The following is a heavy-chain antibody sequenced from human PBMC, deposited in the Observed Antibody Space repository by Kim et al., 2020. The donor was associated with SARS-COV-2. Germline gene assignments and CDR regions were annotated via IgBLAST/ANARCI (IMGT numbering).Heavy chain of an antibody. CDR1: GDSVSSNSAA. CDR2: TYYRSKWYN. D-gene: IGHD3-3*01. J-gene: IGHJ6*02. CDR3: ARERRYYDFWSGPKGKYYYYSSGMDV. Sequence: SQTLSLTCAISGDSVSSNSAAWNWIRQSPSRGLEWLGRTYYRSKWYNDYAVSVKSRITINPDTSKNQFSLQLNSVTPEDTAVYYCARERRYYDFWSGPKGKYYYYSSGMDVWGQGTTVTVSS. V-gene: IGHV6-1*01.